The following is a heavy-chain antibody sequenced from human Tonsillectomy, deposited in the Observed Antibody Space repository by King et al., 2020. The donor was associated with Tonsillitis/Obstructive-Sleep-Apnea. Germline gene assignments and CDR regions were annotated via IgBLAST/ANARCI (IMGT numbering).Heavy chain of an antibody. V-gene: IGHV3-9*01. CDR3: AKGTPAEGEDWFDP. Sequence: VQLVESGGGLVQPGRSLRISCATSGFTFDDYAMHWVRLTPGKGLEWVSGISWNSVSIEYADSVKGRFTISRDNAKNSLYLQMNSLRPEDTALYYCAKGTPAEGEDWFDPGGQGTLVTVSA. CDR1: GFTFDDYA. J-gene: IGHJ5*02. D-gene: IGHD6-13*01. CDR2: ISWNSVSI.